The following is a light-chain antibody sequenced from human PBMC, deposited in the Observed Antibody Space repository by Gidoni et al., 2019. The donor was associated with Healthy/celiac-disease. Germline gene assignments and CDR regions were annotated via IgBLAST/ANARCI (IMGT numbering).Light chain of an antibody. J-gene: IGKJ4*01. V-gene: IGKV1-39*01. Sequence: DIQMTQSPSSLSASVGDRVTITCRASQSSSSYLNWYQQKPGKASKLLIYAASSLQSRVPSRFSGSRAGTEFTLTISSLQPEDYATYYCQQSYSTPPLTFGGGTKVEIK. CDR3: QQSYSTPPLT. CDR1: QSSSSY. CDR2: AAS.